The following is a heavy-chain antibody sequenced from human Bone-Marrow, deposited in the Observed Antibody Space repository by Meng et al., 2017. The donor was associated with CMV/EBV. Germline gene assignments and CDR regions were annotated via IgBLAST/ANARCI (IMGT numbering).Heavy chain of an antibody. CDR2: ISAYNGNT. V-gene: IGHV1-18*01. Sequence: ASVKVSCKASGYTFTSYGISWVRQAPGQGLEWMGWISAYNGNTNYAQKLQGRVTMTTDTSTSTAYMELRSLRSDDTAVYYCARARLGVITMVRGVITHYGMDVWGQGTTVTVSS. D-gene: IGHD3-10*01. CDR3: ARARLGVITMVRGVITHYGMDV. CDR1: GYTFTSYG. J-gene: IGHJ6*02.